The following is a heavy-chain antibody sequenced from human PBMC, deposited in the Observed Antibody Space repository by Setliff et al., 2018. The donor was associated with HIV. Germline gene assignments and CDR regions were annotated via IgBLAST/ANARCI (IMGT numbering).Heavy chain of an antibody. CDR2: VYTSGNT. J-gene: IGHJ5*02. D-gene: IGHD6-19*01. CDR1: GGSINIGSFY. CDR3: GRARRVIGAVAEDFWFDP. V-gene: IGHV4-61*09. Sequence: SETLSLTCTVSGGSINIGSFYWSWIRQPAGKGPEWLGHVYTSGNTYYDPSLASRVAISLDRSKNQFSLKLDSVTAADTAMYYCGRARRVIGAVAEDFWFDPWGQGTLVTVSS.